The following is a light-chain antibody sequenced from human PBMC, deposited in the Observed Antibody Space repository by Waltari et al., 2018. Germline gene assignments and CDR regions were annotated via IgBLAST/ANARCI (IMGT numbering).Light chain of an antibody. J-gene: IGLJ3*02. Sequence: QSVLTQPASVSGSSGQSLTISCTGTSSDVGAYNYVSWYQQHPGKAPKIVIYDVRKRPSGVSDRFSGSKSGNTASLTTSGLQAEDEADYYCSSYTSGNTWVFGGGTKLTVL. CDR1: SSDVGAYNY. CDR3: SSYTSGNTWV. V-gene: IGLV2-14*03. CDR2: DVR.